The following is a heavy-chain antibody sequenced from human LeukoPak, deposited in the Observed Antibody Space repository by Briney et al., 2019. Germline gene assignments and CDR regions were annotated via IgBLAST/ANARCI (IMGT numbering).Heavy chain of an antibody. D-gene: IGHD3-3*01. Sequence: ASVKVSCKASGYTATNYDINWVRRATGQGLEWMGWMNPSSSNTGYAQKLQDRVTMTWNTSISTAYMELSSLRSEDTAMYYCTRAWSGGSDAFDIWGQGTIVTVSS. CDR2: MNPSSSNT. V-gene: IGHV1-8*01. CDR1: GYTATNYD. CDR3: TRAWSGGSDAFDI. J-gene: IGHJ3*02.